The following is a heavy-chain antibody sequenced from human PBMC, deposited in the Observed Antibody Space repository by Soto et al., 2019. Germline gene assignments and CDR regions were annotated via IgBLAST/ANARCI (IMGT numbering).Heavy chain of an antibody. CDR2: ISWDGGST. Sequence: DVQLVESGGVVVQPGGSLRLSCAASGFTFDDYTMHWVRQAPGKGLEWVSLISWDGGSTYYADSVKGRFTISRDNSKNSLYLQMNSLRTEDTALYYCAKDGPPTTNQPTYYFDYWGQGTLVTVSS. J-gene: IGHJ4*02. CDR1: GFTFDDYT. D-gene: IGHD1-1*01. V-gene: IGHV3-43*01. CDR3: AKDGPPTTNQPTYYFDY.